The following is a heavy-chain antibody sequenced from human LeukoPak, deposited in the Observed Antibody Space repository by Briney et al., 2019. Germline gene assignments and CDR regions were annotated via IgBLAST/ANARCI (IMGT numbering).Heavy chain of an antibody. CDR3: ARGWGSFEN. CDR1: GFSVITDY. Sequence: GGSLRLSCAASGFSVITDYMTWVRQAPGKGLEWVSTLYSSGNTYYADSVKGRFTVSRDNSRNTLFLEMSSLRAEDTAVYFCARGWGSFENWGQGTLVAVSS. CDR2: LYSSGNT. V-gene: IGHV3-53*01. J-gene: IGHJ4*02. D-gene: IGHD7-27*01.